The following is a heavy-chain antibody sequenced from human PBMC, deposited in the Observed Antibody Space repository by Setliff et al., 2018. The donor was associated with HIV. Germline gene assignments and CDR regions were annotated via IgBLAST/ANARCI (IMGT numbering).Heavy chain of an antibody. CDR1: GGSISSYY. Sequence: SETLSLTCTVSGGSISSYYWSWIRQPPGKGLEWIGYIYYSGSTNYKPSLKSRVTILVDRSKNQFSLKVSSVTAADTAVYYCARAVRAGSVLDYWGQGTLVTVSS. V-gene: IGHV4-59*01. CDR2: IYYSGST. D-gene: IGHD3-10*01. CDR3: ARAVRAGSVLDY. J-gene: IGHJ4*02.